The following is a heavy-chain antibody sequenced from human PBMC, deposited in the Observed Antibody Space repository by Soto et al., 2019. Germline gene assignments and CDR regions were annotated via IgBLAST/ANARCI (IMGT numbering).Heavy chain of an antibody. J-gene: IGHJ5*02. D-gene: IGHD3-9*01. CDR1: GYTFTSYG. CDR3: AREFGGILTGSNNWFDP. CDR2: ISAYNGNT. V-gene: IGHV1-18*01. Sequence: ASVKVSCKASGYTFTSYGISWVRQAPGQGLEWMGWISAYNGNTNYAQKLQGRVTMTTDTSTSTAYMELRSLRSDDTAVYYCAREFGGILTGSNNWFDPWGQGTLVTVSS.